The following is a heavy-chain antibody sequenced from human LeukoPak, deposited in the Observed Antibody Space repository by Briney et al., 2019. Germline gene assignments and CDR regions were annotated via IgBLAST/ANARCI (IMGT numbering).Heavy chain of an antibody. CDR1: GFSFNNYA. Sequence: GKSLRLSCAASGFSFNNYAMYWVRQAPGKGLEWVALISYDGGDKYYAESMKGRITISRDNAENTLYLQMNNLRPDDTAFYFCVKEGVEYSYSYGDYWGQGTLVTVSS. CDR3: VKEGVEYSYSYGDY. V-gene: IGHV3-30*18. J-gene: IGHJ4*02. CDR2: ISYDGGDK. D-gene: IGHD3-16*01.